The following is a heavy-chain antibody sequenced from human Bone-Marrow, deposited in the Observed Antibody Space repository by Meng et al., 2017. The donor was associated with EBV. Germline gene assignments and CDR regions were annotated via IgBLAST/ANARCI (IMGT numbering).Heavy chain of an antibody. Sequence: QVHLRPWGAGLFEPSDTLSLTCAVYGGSFSGYYWSWIRQPPGKGLEWIGEINHSGSTNYNPSLKSRVTISVDTSKNQFSLKLSSVTAADTAVYYCARGCSGGSCSPFDYWGQGTLVTVSS. V-gene: IGHV4-34*01. CDR3: ARGCSGGSCSPFDY. J-gene: IGHJ4*02. D-gene: IGHD2-15*01. CDR1: GGSFSGYY. CDR2: INHSGST.